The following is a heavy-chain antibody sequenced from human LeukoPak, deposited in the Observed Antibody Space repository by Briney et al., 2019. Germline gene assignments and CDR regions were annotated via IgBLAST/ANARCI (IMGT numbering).Heavy chain of an antibody. V-gene: IGHV4/OR15-8*01. CDR1: GGSTDSTNW. D-gene: IGHD3-16*02. CDR3: ARSHDHLWGNYPDY. Sequence: SETLSLTCDVSGGSTDSTNWWNWVRQPPGKGLEWIGEIHHDGRINYNPSLKSRVTLSVDKSKNQFSLRLNSVTAADTAMYYCARSHDHLWGNYPDYWGQGTLVTVSS. J-gene: IGHJ4*02. CDR2: IHHDGRI.